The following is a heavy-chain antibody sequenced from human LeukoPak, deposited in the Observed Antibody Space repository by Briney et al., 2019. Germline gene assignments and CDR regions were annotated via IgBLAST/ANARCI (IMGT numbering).Heavy chain of an antibody. J-gene: IGHJ4*02. CDR1: GGFITSSFY. CDR2: VYNSGGT. V-gene: IGHV4-59*01. Sequence: SETLFLTCTVSGGFITSSFYWSWIRQSPGKGLEWIGYVYNSGGTKYNPSLKSRLTISVDTSKNQFSLNLSSVTAADTAAYYCARASVLLSADYWGQGTLVTVSS. D-gene: IGHD3-16*01. CDR3: ARASVLLSADY.